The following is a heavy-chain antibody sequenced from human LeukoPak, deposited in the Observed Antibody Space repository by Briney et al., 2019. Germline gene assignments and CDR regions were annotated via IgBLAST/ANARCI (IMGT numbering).Heavy chain of an antibody. D-gene: IGHD1-26*01. Sequence: SAKVSSKAPVDTFTRYTISSGPETPGPGPESMGGIIAIFDAANYAQKFQGRVTITADESTSTAYMELSSLRSEDAAVYYCYVFGSHDAFDIWGQGTMVTVSS. CDR2: IIAIFDAA. CDR3: YVFGSHDAFDI. CDR1: VDTFTRYT. V-gene: IGHV1-69*13. J-gene: IGHJ3*02.